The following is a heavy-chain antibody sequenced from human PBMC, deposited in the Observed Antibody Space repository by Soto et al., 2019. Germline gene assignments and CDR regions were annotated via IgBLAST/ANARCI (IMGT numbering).Heavy chain of an antibody. CDR1: GFTFSSYA. Sequence: GTLRLSCAASGFTFSSYAMSWVRQAPGKGLEWVSAISGSGGSTDYVDSVKGRFTISRDNSKNTLYLQMNSLRAEDTAVYYCARDLGYCSGGGCPYYYYGMDVWGQGTTVTVSS. D-gene: IGHD2-15*01. V-gene: IGHV3-23*01. J-gene: IGHJ6*02. CDR3: ARDLGYCSGGGCPYYYYGMDV. CDR2: ISGSGGST.